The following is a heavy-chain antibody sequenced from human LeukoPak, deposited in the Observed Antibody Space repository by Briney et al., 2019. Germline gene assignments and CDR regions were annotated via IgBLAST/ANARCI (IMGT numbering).Heavy chain of an antibody. Sequence: SETLSLTCTVSGGSIIGSYWCWIRQPPGKGLEWIGYIYYSGSTNYNPSLKSRVTISVDTSKNQFSLKLSSVTAADTAVYYCARGREWEPKVFDYWGQGTLVTVSS. D-gene: IGHD1-26*01. CDR1: GGSIIGSY. CDR3: ARGREWEPKVFDY. V-gene: IGHV4-59*01. J-gene: IGHJ4*02. CDR2: IYYSGST.